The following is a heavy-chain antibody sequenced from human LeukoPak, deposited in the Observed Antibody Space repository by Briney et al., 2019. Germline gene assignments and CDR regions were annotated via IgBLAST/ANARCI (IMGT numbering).Heavy chain of an antibody. J-gene: IGHJ6*02. D-gene: IGHD2-15*01. CDR3: VREDCSGGRCYRDGMDV. V-gene: IGHV3-30*04. Sequence: GGSLRLSCAASGFTFRSYDMHWVRQAPGRGLEWVALISYGGSNKYYADSVKGRFTISRDNSKNTLFLQMSSLRVEDTAVYYCVREDCSGGRCYRDGMDVWGQGTTVTVSS. CDR1: GFTFRSYD. CDR2: ISYGGSNK.